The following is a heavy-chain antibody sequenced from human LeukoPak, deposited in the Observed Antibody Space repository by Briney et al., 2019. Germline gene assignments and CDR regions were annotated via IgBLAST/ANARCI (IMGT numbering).Heavy chain of an antibody. CDR2: IKGDESAK. Sequence: GGSLRLSCAASGFTFSTYWMAWVRQAPGKGLEWVANIKGDESAKHQADSVKGRFTISRDNVQNSVYLQMSSLRGEDTAVYYCARDVVGSLDYWGQGTLVAVSS. D-gene: IGHD1-26*01. CDR3: ARDVVGSLDY. CDR1: GFTFSTYW. J-gene: IGHJ4*02. V-gene: IGHV3-7*01.